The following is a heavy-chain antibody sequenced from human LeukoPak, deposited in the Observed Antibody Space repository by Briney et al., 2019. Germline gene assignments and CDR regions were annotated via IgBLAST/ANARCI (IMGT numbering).Heavy chain of an antibody. CDR2: KYYSGST. CDR1: GGSMTTRNYY. CDR3: ARGGITMVRGVTS. D-gene: IGHD3-10*01. J-gene: IGHJ5*02. V-gene: IGHV4-39*07. Sequence: SETLSLTCAVSGGSMTTRNYYWGWIRQPPGKGLEWIGHKYYSGSTYYNPSLKSRVSISVDTTIYQFSLNLSSVTAADTAVYYCARGGITMVRGVTSWGQGTLVTVSS.